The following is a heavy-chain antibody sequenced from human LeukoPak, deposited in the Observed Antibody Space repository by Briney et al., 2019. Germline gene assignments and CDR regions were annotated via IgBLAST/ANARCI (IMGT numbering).Heavy chain of an antibody. V-gene: IGHV4-59*01. CDR3: ARCGGYYDMGV. CDR1: GASISGDY. J-gene: IGHJ6*02. Sequence: SETLSLACTVSGASISGDYCTSIRQPPGKRLEWIGQILYSGKADYIISLRSRITISVDTSKNQMSLKLSSVTAADTAVYYCARCGGYYDMGVWGQGTTVTVS. CDR2: ILYSGKA. D-gene: IGHD2-21*01.